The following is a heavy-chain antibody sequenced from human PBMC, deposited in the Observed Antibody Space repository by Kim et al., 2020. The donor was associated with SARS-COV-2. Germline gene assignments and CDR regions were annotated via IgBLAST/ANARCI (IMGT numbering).Heavy chain of an antibody. CDR3: ARGGYSEGGY. CDR2: LYCSSGIT. V-gene: IGHV1-46*04. CDR1: GYTFINYN. Sequence: ASVKVSCKASGYTFINYNIHWVRQAPGQGLEWMAILYCSSGITTYAQKLQGRVTLTRDTSTCTVYMELSSLTSEDTAVYYCARGGYSEGGYWGQGTLVTVSS. J-gene: IGHJ4*02. D-gene: IGHD5-12*01.